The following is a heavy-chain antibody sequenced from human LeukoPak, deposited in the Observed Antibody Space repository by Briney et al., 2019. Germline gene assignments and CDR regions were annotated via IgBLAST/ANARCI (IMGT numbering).Heavy chain of an antibody. CDR2: INPNSGGT. CDR3: AREIGIHLYSGYIPYYFDY. J-gene: IGHJ4*02. D-gene: IGHD5-12*01. CDR1: GYTFTGYY. V-gene: IGHV1-2*04. Sequence: ASVKVSCKASGYTFTGYYMHWVRQAPGQGLEWMGWINPNSGGTNYAQKFQGWVTMTRDTSISTAYMELSRLRSDDTAVYYCAREIGIHLYSGYIPYYFDYWGQGTLVTVSS.